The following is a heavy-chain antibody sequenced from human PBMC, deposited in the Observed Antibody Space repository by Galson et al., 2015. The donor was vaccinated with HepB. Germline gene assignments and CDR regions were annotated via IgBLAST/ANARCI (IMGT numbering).Heavy chain of an antibody. D-gene: IGHD3-22*01. CDR1: GFTFSSYS. CDR3: ARERSYYDSSAYYYFDY. CDR2: ISSSSSYI. Sequence: SLRLSCAASGFTFSSYSMNWVRQAPGKGLEWVSSISSSSSYIYYADSVKGRFTISRDNAKNSLYLQMGSLRAEDMAVYYCARERSYYDSSAYYYFDYWGQGTLVTVSS. V-gene: IGHV3-21*01. J-gene: IGHJ4*02.